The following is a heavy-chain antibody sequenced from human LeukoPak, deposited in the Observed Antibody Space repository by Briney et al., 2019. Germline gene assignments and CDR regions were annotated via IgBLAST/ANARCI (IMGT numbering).Heavy chain of an antibody. CDR3: ARDPHYNWNDLDY. D-gene: IGHD1-20*01. V-gene: IGHV1-8*02. CDR2: MNPNSGNT. CDR1: GYTFTSYD. Sequence: ASVKVSCKASGYTFTSYDINWVRQATGQGLEWMGWMNPNSGNTGYAQKFQGRVTMTRDTSISTAYMELSRLRSDDTAVYYCARDPHYNWNDLDYWGQGTLVTVSS. J-gene: IGHJ4*02.